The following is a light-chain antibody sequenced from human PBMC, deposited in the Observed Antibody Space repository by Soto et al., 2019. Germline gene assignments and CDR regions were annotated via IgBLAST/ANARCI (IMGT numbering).Light chain of an antibody. CDR2: DAS. Sequence: DIQMTQSPSTLSASVGDRVTITCRASQSISSWLAWYQQKPGKAPKLLIYDASSLESGVPSRFSGSGSGTECTLTISSLQPDDFATYYCQQYNSYSWTFGQGNKVEIK. CDR3: QQYNSYSWT. J-gene: IGKJ1*01. CDR1: QSISSW. V-gene: IGKV1-5*01.